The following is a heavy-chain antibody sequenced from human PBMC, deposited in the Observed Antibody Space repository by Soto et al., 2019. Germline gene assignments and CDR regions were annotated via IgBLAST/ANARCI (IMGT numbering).Heavy chain of an antibody. CDR2: TYHSGTT. CDR1: GDSINTSHW. Sequence: SETLSLTCAVYGDSINTSHWWSWVRQTPGKGLGWIGETYHSGTTNYNPSLKSRVTISMDKSKNLFSLKLNSVTAADTALYFCARQTNSSPARGPNWFDPWGQGALVTVSS. CDR3: ARQTNSSPARGPNWFDP. D-gene: IGHD6-19*01. V-gene: IGHV4-4*02. J-gene: IGHJ5*02.